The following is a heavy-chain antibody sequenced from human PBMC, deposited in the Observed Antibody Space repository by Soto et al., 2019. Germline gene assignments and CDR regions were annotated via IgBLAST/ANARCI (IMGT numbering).Heavy chain of an antibody. CDR2: IWYDGSNK. Sequence: GGSLRLSCAASGFTFSSYGMHWVRQAPGKGLEWVAVIWYDGSNKYYADSVKGRFTISRDNSKNTLYLQMNSLRAEDTAVYYCARELSSSSVYYYYGMDVWGQGTTVTVSS. V-gene: IGHV3-33*01. D-gene: IGHD6-6*01. CDR3: ARELSSSSVYYYYGMDV. CDR1: GFTFSSYG. J-gene: IGHJ6*02.